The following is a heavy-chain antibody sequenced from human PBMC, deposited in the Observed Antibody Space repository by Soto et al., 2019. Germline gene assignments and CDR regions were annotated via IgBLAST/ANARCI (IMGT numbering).Heavy chain of an antibody. Sequence: PFEPHSLTCCVAGGYMSSYCWSWIRQPAGKGLEWIGRVYSSGGTHYNSSLKSRVTISLDTSKNQFSLRLISVTAADTAVYYCARGQRFSDWFDPWGQGTLVTGSS. CDR1: GGYMSSYC. V-gene: IGHV4-4*07. J-gene: IGHJ5*02. D-gene: IGHD3-3*01. CDR3: ARGQRFSDWFDP. CDR2: VYSSGGT.